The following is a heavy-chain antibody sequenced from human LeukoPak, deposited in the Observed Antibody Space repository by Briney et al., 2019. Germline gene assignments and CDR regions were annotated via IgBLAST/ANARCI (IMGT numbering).Heavy chain of an antibody. CDR3: ARCDPSHDAFDI. Sequence: PSETLSLTCTVSGGSISSYYWSWIRQPPGKGLEWIGYIYYSGSTNYNPSLKSRVTISVDTSKNQFSLKLSSVTAADTAVYYCARCDPSHDAFDIWGLGTMVTVSS. CDR1: GGSISSYY. V-gene: IGHV4-59*01. CDR2: IYYSGST. J-gene: IGHJ3*02.